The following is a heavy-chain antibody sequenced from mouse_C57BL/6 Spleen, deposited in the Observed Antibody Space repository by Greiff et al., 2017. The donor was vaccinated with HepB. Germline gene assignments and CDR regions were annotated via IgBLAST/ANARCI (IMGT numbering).Heavy chain of an antibody. V-gene: IGHV1-78*01. J-gene: IGHJ2*01. CDR1: GYTFTDHT. CDR2: IYPRDGST. Sequence: QVQLQRSDAELVKPGASVKISCKVSGYTFTDHTIHWMKQRPEQGLEWIGYIYPRDGSTKSNEKFKGKATLTADKSSSTAYMKLNSLTSEDSAVYCCARGGPVFDVFDYWGQGTTLTVSS. CDR3: ARGGPVFDVFDY.